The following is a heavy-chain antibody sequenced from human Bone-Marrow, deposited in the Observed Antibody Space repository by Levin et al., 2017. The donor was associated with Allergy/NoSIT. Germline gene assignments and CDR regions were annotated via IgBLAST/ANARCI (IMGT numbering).Heavy chain of an antibody. D-gene: IGHD1-26*01. CDR1: GGSVSSGSYY. CDR2: IYYSGST. J-gene: IGHJ4*02. V-gene: IGHV4-61*01. CDR3: ASSGSFLLFDY. Sequence: SQTLSLTCTVSGGSVSSGSYYWSWIRQPPGKGLEWIGYIYYSGSTNYNPSLKSRVTISVDTSKNQFSLKLSSVTAADTAVYYCASSGSFLLFDYWGQGTLVTVSS.